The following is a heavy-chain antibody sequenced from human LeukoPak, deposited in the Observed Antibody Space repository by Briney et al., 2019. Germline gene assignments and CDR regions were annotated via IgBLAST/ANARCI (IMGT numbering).Heavy chain of an antibody. D-gene: IGHD2-8*02. CDR3: AKDQLVVSSNNPFDY. J-gene: IGHJ4*02. V-gene: IGHV3-30*18. Sequence: GGSLRLSCAASGFPFSNYGIHWVRQAPGKGLEWVAVISYDGDNKYYADSVKGRFTISRDNSKNTLYLQMNSLRAEDTAVYYCAKDQLVVSSNNPFDYWGQGTLVTVSS. CDR2: ISYDGDNK. CDR1: GFPFSNYG.